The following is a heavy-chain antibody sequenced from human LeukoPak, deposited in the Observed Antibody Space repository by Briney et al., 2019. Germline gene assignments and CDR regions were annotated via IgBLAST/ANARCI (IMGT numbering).Heavy chain of an antibody. CDR2: IYPGDSDT. J-gene: IGHJ3*02. CDR3: AGSYYYGSGSYYPHAFDI. Sequence: GESLKLSCKGSGYRFTSYWIGWVRQMPGKGLEWMGIIYPGDSDTRYSPSFQGQVTISADKSISTAYLQWSSLKASDTAMYYCAGSYYYGSGSYYPHAFDIWGQGTMVTVSS. CDR1: GYRFTSYW. V-gene: IGHV5-51*01. D-gene: IGHD3-10*01.